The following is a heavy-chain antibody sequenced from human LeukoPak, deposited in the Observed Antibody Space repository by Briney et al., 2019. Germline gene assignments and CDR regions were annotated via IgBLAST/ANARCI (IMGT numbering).Heavy chain of an antibody. V-gene: IGHV1-69*13. CDR2: IIPIFGTA. J-gene: IGHJ4*02. D-gene: IGHD3-22*01. CDR3: AANYYDSSGYYYENDY. Sequence: SVKVSCRASGGTFSSYAISWVRQAPGQGLEWMGGIIPIFGTANYAQKFQGRVTITADESTSTAYMELSSLRSEDTAVYYCAANYYDSSGYYYENDYWGQGTLVTVSA. CDR1: GGTFSSYA.